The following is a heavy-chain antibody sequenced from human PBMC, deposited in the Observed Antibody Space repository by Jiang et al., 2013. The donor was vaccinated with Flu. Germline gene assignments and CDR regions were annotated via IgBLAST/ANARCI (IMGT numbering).Heavy chain of an antibody. D-gene: IGHD5-18*01. V-gene: IGHV4-59*08. CDR2: IYYSGST. CDR1: GGSISSYY. Sequence: GSGLVKPSETLSLTCTVSGGSISSYYWSWIRQPPGKGLEWIGYIYYSGSTNYNPSLKSRVTISGDTSKNQFSLKLSSVTAADTAVYYCARTNSYGIYWYFDLWGRGTLVTVSS. J-gene: IGHJ2*01. CDR3: ARTNSYGIYWYFDL.